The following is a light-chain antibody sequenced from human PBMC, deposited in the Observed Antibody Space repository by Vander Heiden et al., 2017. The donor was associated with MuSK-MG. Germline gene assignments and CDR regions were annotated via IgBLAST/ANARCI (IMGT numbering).Light chain of an antibody. CDR1: QGISSY. CDR2: AAS. Sequence: AIRMTQSPASFSASTGDRVTITCRASQGISSYLAWYQQKPGKAPKLLIYAASTLQSGVPSRFSGSGSGTDFTLTISCLQSEDFATYYCQQDDSYPTTFGQWTKVEIK. V-gene: IGKV1-8*01. J-gene: IGKJ1*01. CDR3: QQDDSYPTT.